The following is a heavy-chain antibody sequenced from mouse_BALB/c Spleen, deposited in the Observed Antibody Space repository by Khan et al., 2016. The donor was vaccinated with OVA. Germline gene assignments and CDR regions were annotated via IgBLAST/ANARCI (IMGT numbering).Heavy chain of an antibody. CDR3: ARAFYYGAWFAY. CDR1: GFSLNSYG. D-gene: IGHD1-1*01. Sequence: QVQLKESGPGLVAPSQTLSITCTVSGFSLNSYGVHWVRQPPGKGLEWLGVIWAGGSTNHNSALMPRLSISKDNSKSQVFLKMNSLQTDDTTMYYCARAFYYGAWFAYWGQGTLVTVSA. V-gene: IGHV2-9*02. J-gene: IGHJ3*01. CDR2: IWAGGST.